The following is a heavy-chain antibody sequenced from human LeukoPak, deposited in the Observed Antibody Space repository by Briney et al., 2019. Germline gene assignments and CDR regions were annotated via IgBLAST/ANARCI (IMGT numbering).Heavy chain of an antibody. CDR1: GFTFSSYG. Sequence: GGSLRLSCAASGFTFSSYGMHWVRQAPGKGLEWVAVICYDGSDKFYADSVKGRFTISRDKSKNTLYLQMNSLRAEDRAVYYCARDLRDCTNGICYLSSECWGRGVLVTVSS. J-gene: IGHJ4*02. V-gene: IGHV3-33*01. D-gene: IGHD2-8*01. CDR2: ICYDGSDK. CDR3: ARDLRDCTNGICYLSSEC.